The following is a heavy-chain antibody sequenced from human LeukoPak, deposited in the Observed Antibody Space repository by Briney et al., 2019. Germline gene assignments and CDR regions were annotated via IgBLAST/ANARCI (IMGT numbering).Heavy chain of an antibody. CDR3: ARGRRWLQFNWFDP. V-gene: IGHV1-8*01. Sequence: ASVTVSCKASGYTFTSYDINWVRQAPGQGLEWMGWMNPNSGNTGYAQKFQGRVTMTRNTSISTAYMELSSLRSEDTAVYYCARGRRWLQFNWFDPWGQGTLVTVSS. J-gene: IGHJ5*02. D-gene: IGHD5-24*01. CDR1: GYTFTSYD. CDR2: MNPNSGNT.